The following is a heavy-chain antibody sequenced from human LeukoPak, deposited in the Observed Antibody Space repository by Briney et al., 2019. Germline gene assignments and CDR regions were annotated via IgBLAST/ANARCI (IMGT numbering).Heavy chain of an antibody. CDR2: ISKSDGST. D-gene: IGHD2-21*01. CDR3: ARGARIPDF. J-gene: IGHJ4*02. Sequence: GGSLRLSCAASGFTFSSYAMTWVRQAPGKGLAWVSSISKSDGSTYYADSVKGRFTISRDNSKNTVYLHMDSLRVEDTAIYYCARGARIPDFRGQGTLVTVSS. CDR1: GFTFSSYA. V-gene: IGHV3-23*01.